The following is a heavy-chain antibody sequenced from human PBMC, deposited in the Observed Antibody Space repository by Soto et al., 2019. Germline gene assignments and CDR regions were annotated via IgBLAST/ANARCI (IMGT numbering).Heavy chain of an antibody. CDR3: AREHTIFGVAPNWFDP. J-gene: IGHJ5*02. CDR2: IIPIFGTA. CDR1: GGTFSSYA. Sequence: QVQLVQSGAEVKKPGSSVKVSCKASGGTFSSYAISWVRQAPGQGLEWMGGIIPIFGTANYAQKFQGRVTITADESTSTAYMELSSLRAEDTAVYYCAREHTIFGVAPNWFDPWGQGTLVTVSS. D-gene: IGHD3-3*01. V-gene: IGHV1-69*01.